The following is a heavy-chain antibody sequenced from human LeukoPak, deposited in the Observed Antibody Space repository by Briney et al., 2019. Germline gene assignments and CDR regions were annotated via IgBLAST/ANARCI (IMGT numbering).Heavy chain of an antibody. J-gene: IGHJ5*02. V-gene: IGHV4-4*07. D-gene: IGHD6-13*01. CDR2: IYTSGST. CDR3: AMETGYSSSWYLTNWFDP. CDR1: GGSISSYY. Sequence: SETLSLTCTVSGGSISSYYWSWIRQPAGKGLEWIGRIYTSGSTNYNPSLKSRVTMSVDTSKNQFSLKLSSVTAADTAVYYCAMETGYSSSWYLTNWFDPWGQGTLVTVSS.